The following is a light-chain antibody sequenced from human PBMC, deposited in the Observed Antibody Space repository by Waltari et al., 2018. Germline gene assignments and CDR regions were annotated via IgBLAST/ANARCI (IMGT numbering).Light chain of an antibody. CDR3: GSYGDSNTYV. Sequence: QSALTQPPSTSGSPGQSVTISCNGTSNDIGSYNYVSWYQQYPGKAPKLVIYEVFQRPAGVPDRFSGSKSGNTASLTVSGLQIEDEADYYCGSYGDSNTYVFGSGTTVTVL. V-gene: IGLV2-8*01. J-gene: IGLJ1*01. CDR1: SNDIGSYNY. CDR2: EVF.